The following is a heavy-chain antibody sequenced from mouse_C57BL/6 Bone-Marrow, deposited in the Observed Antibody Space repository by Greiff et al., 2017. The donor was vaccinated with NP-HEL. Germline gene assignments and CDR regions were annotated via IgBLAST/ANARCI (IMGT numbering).Heavy chain of an antibody. J-gene: IGHJ2*01. Sequence: VKLLESGAELARPGASVKLSCKASGYTFTSYGISWVKQSTGQGLEWIGEIYPRSGNTYYNEKFKGKATLTADKSSSTAYMELRSLTSEDAAVYFCARRGTGTPYYFDYWGQGTTLTVSS. V-gene: IGHV1-81*01. CDR2: IYPRSGNT. CDR1: GYTFTSYG. CDR3: ARRGTGTPYYFDY. D-gene: IGHD4-1*01.